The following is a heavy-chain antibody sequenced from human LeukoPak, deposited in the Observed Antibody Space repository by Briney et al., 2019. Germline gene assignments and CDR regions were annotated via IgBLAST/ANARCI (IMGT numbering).Heavy chain of an antibody. Sequence: SETLSLTCAVYGGSFSGYYWSWIRQPPGKGLEWIGEINHSGSTNYNPSLKSRVTISVDTSKNQFSLKLSSVTAADTAVYYCARGLLNCSGGSCYDYYYYMDVWGKGTTVTVSS. V-gene: IGHV4-34*01. CDR3: ARGLLNCSGGSCYDYYYYMDV. J-gene: IGHJ6*03. D-gene: IGHD2-15*01. CDR2: INHSGST. CDR1: GGSFSGYY.